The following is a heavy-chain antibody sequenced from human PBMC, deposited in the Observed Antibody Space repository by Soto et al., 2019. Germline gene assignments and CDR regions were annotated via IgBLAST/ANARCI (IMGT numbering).Heavy chain of an antibody. J-gene: IGHJ6*02. CDR1: GYTFTSYA. CDR2: INAGNGNS. D-gene: IGHD1-20*01. Sequence: QVQLVQSGAEVKKPGASVKVSCKASGYTFTSYAMHWVRQAPGQRLEWMGWINAGNGNSKYSQKFQGRVTITRDTSASTAYMELSSLRSEDTAVYYCASNWNYDYYYGMDVWGQGTTVTVSS. V-gene: IGHV1-3*01. CDR3: ASNWNYDYYYGMDV.